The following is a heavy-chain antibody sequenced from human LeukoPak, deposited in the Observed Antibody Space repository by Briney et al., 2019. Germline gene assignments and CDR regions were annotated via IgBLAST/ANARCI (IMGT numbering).Heavy chain of an antibody. CDR1: GYTFTGYY. Sequence: ASVKVSCKASGYTFTGYYMHWVRQAPGQGLEWMGWINPNSGNTGYAQKFQGRVTMTRNTSISTAYMELSSLRSEDTAVYYCARGMGYYDDYWGQGTLVTVSS. V-gene: IGHV1-8*02. CDR2: INPNSGNT. D-gene: IGHD5-24*01. J-gene: IGHJ4*02. CDR3: ARGMGYYDDY.